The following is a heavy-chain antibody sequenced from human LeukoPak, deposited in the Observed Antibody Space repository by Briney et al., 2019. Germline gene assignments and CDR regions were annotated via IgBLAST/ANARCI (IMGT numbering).Heavy chain of an antibody. CDR3: ARVVVGFFDP. Sequence: SETLSLTCAVSGGSVSSGGYSWSWIRQPPGKGLEWIGFISHSGGTYYRSSLKSRVTISIDRSKNQFSLKLTSVTAADTAVYYCARVVVGFFDPWGQGTLVTVSS. CDR1: GGSVSSGGYS. J-gene: IGHJ5*02. V-gene: IGHV4-30-2*01. D-gene: IGHD3-16*02. CDR2: ISHSGGT.